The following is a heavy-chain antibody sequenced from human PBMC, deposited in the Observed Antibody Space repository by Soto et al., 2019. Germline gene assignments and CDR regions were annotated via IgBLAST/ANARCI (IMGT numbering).Heavy chain of an antibody. V-gene: IGHV4-31*03. CDR1: GGSISSGGYY. D-gene: IGHD3-22*01. J-gene: IGHJ2*01. CDR3: ARDRRVDSSGYPDWYFDL. CDR2: IYYSGST. Sequence: QVQLQESGPGLVKPSQTLSLTCTVSGGSISSGGYYWSWIRQHPGKGLEWIGYIYYSGSTYYNPSLKSRGTISVDTSKNQFSLKLSSVTAADTAVYYCARDRRVDSSGYPDWYFDLWGRGTLVTVSS.